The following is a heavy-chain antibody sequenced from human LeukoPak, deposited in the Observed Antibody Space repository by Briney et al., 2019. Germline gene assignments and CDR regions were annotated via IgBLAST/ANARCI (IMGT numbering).Heavy chain of an antibody. CDR2: ISGSGGST. Sequence: GGSLRLSCAASGFTFSSYAMSWVRQAPGKGLEWVSAISGSGGSTYYADSVKGRSTISRDNSKNTLYLQMNSLRAEDTAVYYCATTLAAADHLFDYWGQGTLVTVSS. CDR3: ATTLAAADHLFDY. D-gene: IGHD6-13*01. CDR1: GFTFSSYA. J-gene: IGHJ4*02. V-gene: IGHV3-23*01.